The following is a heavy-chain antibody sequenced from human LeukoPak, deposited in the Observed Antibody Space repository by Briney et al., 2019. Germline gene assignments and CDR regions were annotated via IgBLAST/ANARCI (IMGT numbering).Heavy chain of an antibody. V-gene: IGHV3-9*01. CDR3: AKVTRASAGTNFDY. Sequence: GGSLRLSCAASGFTFDDYAMHWVRQAPGKGLEWVSGISWNSGSIGYADSVKGRFTISRDNAKNSLYPQMNSLRAEDTALYYCAKVTRASAGTNFDYWGQGTLVTVSS. J-gene: IGHJ4*02. CDR2: ISWNSGSI. D-gene: IGHD6-19*01. CDR1: GFTFDDYA.